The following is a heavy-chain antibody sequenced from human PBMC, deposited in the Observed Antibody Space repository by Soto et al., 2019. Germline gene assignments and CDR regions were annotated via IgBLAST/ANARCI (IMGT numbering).Heavy chain of an antibody. J-gene: IGHJ2*01. CDR2: LRLNSGT. D-gene: IGHD1-26*01. CDR1: DVAIRSGSFF. CDR3: GRGRVWARGGRRWYFDL. V-gene: IGHV4-30-4*01. Sequence: QVSLQESGPRVVKPSETLSLTCTVSDVAIRSGSFFWTWVRQSPGKGLEWIGGLRLNSGTLYKPSLESRVRFSVDMSRNQFFLRLTAVSGADSGIYYCGRGRVWARGGRRWYFDLWGPGTPVTVSS.